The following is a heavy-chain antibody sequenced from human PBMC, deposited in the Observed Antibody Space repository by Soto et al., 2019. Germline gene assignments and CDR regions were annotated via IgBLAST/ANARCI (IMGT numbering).Heavy chain of an antibody. Sequence: QITLKESGHTLVKPTQTLALNCNFSGFSFNTRGVGVAWIRQPPGKALEWLAVTYWDDDRGYRPSLTDRLTITKDISTNQVVLTMTNMDPVDTGTYYCAHLVPGPLSFAYWGQGALVTVSS. D-gene: IGHD2-21*02. CDR1: GFSFNTRGVG. CDR3: AHLVPGPLSFAY. J-gene: IGHJ1*01. V-gene: IGHV2-5*02. CDR2: TYWDDDR.